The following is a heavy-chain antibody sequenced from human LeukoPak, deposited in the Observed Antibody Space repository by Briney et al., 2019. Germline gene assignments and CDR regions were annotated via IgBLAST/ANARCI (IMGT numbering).Heavy chain of an antibody. CDR1: GYTFTSYG. CDR3: ARAYSEDYYYMDV. D-gene: IGHD2-15*01. V-gene: IGHV1-69*06. Sequence: SVKVSCKASGYTFTSYGISWVRQAPGQGLEWMGGIIPIFGTANYAQKFQGRVTITADKSTSTAYMELSSLRSEDTAVYYCARAYSEDYYYMDVWGKGTTVTVSS. J-gene: IGHJ6*03. CDR2: IIPIFGTA.